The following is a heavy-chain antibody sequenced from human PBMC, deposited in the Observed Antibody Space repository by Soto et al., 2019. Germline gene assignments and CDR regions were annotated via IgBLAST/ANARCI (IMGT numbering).Heavy chain of an antibody. CDR1: GFTFSSYA. CDR3: ARGFSWGDGGFDY. V-gene: IGHV3-30*04. D-gene: IGHD3-16*01. CDR2: ISYDGSNK. Sequence: GGSLRLSCAASGFTFSSYAMHWVRQAPGKGLEWVAVISYDGSNKYYADSVKGRFTISRDNSKNTLYLQMNSLRAEDTAVYYCARGFSWGDGGFDYWGQGTLVTVSS. J-gene: IGHJ4*02.